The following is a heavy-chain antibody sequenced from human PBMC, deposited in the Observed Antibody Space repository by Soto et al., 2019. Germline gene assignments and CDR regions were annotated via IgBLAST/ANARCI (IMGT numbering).Heavy chain of an antibody. CDR1: GVTVSSYG. CDR3: ARDPLLLQYNYYYGMDV. Sequence: PGGSLRLSCAASGVTVSSYGMHGVRQAPGKGLEWVAVIWYDGSNKYYADSVKGRFTISRDNSKNTLYLQMNSLRAEDTAVYYCARDPLLLQYNYYYGMDVWGQGTTVTVSS. J-gene: IGHJ6*02. CDR2: IWYDGSNK. V-gene: IGHV3-33*01. D-gene: IGHD4-4*01.